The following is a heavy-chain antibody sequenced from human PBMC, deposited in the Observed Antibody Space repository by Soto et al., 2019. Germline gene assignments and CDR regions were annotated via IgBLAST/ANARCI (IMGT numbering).Heavy chain of an antibody. CDR1: GFTFSNAW. CDR3: TTDDLRNRS. J-gene: IGHJ5*02. Sequence: PAGSLRLSCAASGFTFSNAWLSWVRQAPGKGLEWVGRGKSKTNGGTTDYAAPVKGRITISSDDTKKTLYLQLNSLRTEDTAVYYCTTDDLRNRSWGQGTLVTVSS. CDR2: GKSKTNGGTT. V-gene: IGHV3-15*01.